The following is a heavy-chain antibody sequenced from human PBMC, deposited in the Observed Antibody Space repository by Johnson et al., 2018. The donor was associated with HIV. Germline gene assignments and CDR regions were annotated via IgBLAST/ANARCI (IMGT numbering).Heavy chain of an antibody. D-gene: IGHD1-26*01. Sequence: QVQLVESGGGVVQPGRSLRLSCAASGFTFSSYAMHWVRQAPGKGLEWVAVIGYDGSNKYYADSVKGRLTVSRDNSKNTPYLQMNSLSAEDTALYYCARERVGDAFDIWGRGTMVTVSS. CDR1: GFTFSSYA. CDR3: ARERVGDAFDI. CDR2: IGYDGSNK. V-gene: IGHV3-30*04. J-gene: IGHJ3*02.